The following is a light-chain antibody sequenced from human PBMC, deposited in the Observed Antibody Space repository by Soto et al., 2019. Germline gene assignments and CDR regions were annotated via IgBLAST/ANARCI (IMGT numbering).Light chain of an antibody. J-gene: IGLJ2*01. Sequence: QSVLTQPPSASGTPGQGVAISCSGSSSNMGSNTVNWYQHLPGTAPKLLIYNDNQRPSGVPDRFFGSKSGTSASLAITGLQSEDEADYYCAAWDGSLNHILFGGGTKPTVL. CDR3: AAWDGSLNHIL. CDR1: SSNMGSNT. CDR2: NDN. V-gene: IGLV1-44*01.